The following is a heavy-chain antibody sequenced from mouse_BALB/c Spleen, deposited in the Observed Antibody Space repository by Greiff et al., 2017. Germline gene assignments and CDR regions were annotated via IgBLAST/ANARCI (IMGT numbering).Heavy chain of an antibody. V-gene: IGHV2-4-1*01. CDR3: ASYDYDWFAY. Sequence: VQLQQSGPGLVQPSQSLSITCTVSGFSLTSYGVHWVRQSPGKGLECLGVIWSGGSTDYNAAFISRLSISKDNSKSQVFFKMNSLQADDTAIYYCASYDYDWFAYWGQGTLVTVSA. CDR2: IWSGGST. CDR1: GFSLTSYG. D-gene: IGHD2-4*01. J-gene: IGHJ3*01.